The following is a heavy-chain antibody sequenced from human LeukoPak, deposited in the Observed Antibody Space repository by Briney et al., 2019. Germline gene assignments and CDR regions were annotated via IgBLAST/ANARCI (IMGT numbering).Heavy chain of an antibody. CDR2: INANSGGT. CDR1: GYTFTGCY. D-gene: IGHD6-19*01. CDR3: ARAAGQWLVPLDY. V-gene: IGHV1-2*02. Sequence: GASVTVSRKASGYTFTGCYIHWVRPAPGQGVEWVGRINANSGGTNYAQKFQGRVTMTRDTSISTDYMELSRLRSDDTAVYYCARAAGQWLVPLDYWGQGTLVTVSS. J-gene: IGHJ4*02.